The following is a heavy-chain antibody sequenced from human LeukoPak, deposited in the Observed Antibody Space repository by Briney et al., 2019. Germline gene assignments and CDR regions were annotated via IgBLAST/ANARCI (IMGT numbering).Heavy chain of an antibody. CDR3: AKARISSGYDYALFDY. V-gene: IGHV3-23*01. CDR1: GYTLSSYA. CDR2: ISGRGGSK. D-gene: IGHD5-12*01. Sequence: GASLRLSCAASGYTLSSYAMSWVRQAPGKGLEWVSAISGRGGSKYYADSVKGGSTISRNNPKNTLYLQLTSLSAEDTAVYYCAKARISSGYDYALFDYWGQGTLVIVSS. J-gene: IGHJ4*02.